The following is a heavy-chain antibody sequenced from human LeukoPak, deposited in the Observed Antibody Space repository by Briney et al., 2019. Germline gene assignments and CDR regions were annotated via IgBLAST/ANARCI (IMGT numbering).Heavy chain of an antibody. CDR3: ARGEAYYYEAKGKGGMMYYFDY. CDR2: IKQDGSEK. V-gene: IGHV3-7*01. CDR1: GSTFSSYW. J-gene: IGHJ4*02. D-gene: IGHD3-22*01. Sequence: PGGSLRLSCAASGSTFSSYWMSWVRQAPGKGLEWVANIKQDGSEKYYVDSVKGRFTISRDNAKNSLYLQMNSLRAEDTAVYYCARGEAYYYEAKGKGGMMYYFDYWGQGTLVTVSS.